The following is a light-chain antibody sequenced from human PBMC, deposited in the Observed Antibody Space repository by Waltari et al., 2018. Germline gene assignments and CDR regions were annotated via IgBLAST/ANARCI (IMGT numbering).Light chain of an antibody. V-gene: IGKV3-20*01. CDR1: QSVSMW. CDR2: GAT. CDR3: QKYGTLPAT. J-gene: IGKJ1*01. Sequence: LKQSPGTLLLSPGATATLSCSASQSVSMWLAWYQQKPGQPPRLLIYGATSRATGIPDRFSVSGSGTDFSLTISRLEPEDFAVYYCQKYGTLPATFGQGTRLEVK.